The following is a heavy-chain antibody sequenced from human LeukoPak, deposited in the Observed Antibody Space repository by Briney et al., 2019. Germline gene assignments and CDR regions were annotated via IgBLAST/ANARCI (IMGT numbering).Heavy chain of an antibody. CDR2: IWYDGSHK. J-gene: IGHJ1*01. CDR1: GFTFTSYA. D-gene: IGHD3-10*01. V-gene: IGHV3-33*08. CDR3: ATSGLPGQITLPHD. Sequence: PGRSLRLSCAASGFTFTSYAMHWVRQAPGKGLEWVAVIWYDGSHKYYADSVKGRFTISRDNSKNTLYLQMNSLRAEDTAVYYCATSGLPGQITLPHDWGQGTLVTVSS.